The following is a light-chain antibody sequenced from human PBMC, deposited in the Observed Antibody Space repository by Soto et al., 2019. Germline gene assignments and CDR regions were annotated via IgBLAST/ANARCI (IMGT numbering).Light chain of an antibody. CDR2: EVT. V-gene: IGLV2-14*01. Sequence: QSALTQPASVSGSPGQSITISCTGTSSDVGGYHYVSWYQQLPGKAPKLMIYEVTKRPSGVSNRFSGSKSDNTASLTISGLQAEDESDYYCSAYTTRCAVFGPGTKLTVL. CDR1: SSDVGGYHY. CDR3: SAYTTRCAV. J-gene: IGLJ1*01.